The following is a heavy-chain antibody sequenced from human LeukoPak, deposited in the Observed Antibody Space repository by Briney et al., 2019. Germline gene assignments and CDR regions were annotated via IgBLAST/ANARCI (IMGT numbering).Heavy chain of an antibody. CDR3: AKDPSGCSSTSCYGGTAFDI. V-gene: IGHV3-23*01. Sequence: LSGGSLRLSCAASGFTFSSYAMSWVRQAPGKGLEWVSAISGGGGSTYYADSVKGRFTISRDNSKNTLYLQMNSLRAEDTAVYYCAKDPSGCSSTSCYGGTAFDIWGQGTMVTVSS. CDR2: ISGGGGST. D-gene: IGHD2-2*01. CDR1: GFTFSSYA. J-gene: IGHJ3*02.